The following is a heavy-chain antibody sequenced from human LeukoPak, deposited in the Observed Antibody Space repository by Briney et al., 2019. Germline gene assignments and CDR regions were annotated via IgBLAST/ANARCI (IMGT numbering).Heavy chain of an antibody. J-gene: IGHJ4*02. Sequence: PGGSLRLSCAASGFTFSSYWMSWVRQAPGKGLEWVANIKQDGSEKYYVDSVKGRFTISRDNAKNSLYLQMNSLRAEGTAVYYCARDSDQDYYDSSGYYPEPFDYWGQGTLVTVSS. CDR1: GFTFSSYW. V-gene: IGHV3-7*01. D-gene: IGHD3-22*01. CDR3: ARDSDQDYYDSSGYYPEPFDY. CDR2: IKQDGSEK.